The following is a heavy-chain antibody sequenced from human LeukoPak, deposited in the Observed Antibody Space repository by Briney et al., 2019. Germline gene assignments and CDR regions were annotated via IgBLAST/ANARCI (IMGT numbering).Heavy chain of an antibody. Sequence: SVKVSCKASGGTFSSYAISWVRPAPGQGLEWMGGIIPIFGTANYAQKFQGRVTITTDESTSTAYMELSSLRSEDTAVYYCARGSQSTYDAFDIWGQGTMVTVSS. V-gene: IGHV1-69*05. CDR1: GGTFSSYA. CDR3: ARGSQSTYDAFDI. J-gene: IGHJ3*02. CDR2: IIPIFGTA.